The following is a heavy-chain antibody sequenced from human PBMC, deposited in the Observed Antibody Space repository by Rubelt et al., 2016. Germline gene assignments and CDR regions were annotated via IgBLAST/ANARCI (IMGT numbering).Heavy chain of an antibody. CDR1: RFTFSSYA. V-gene: IGHV3-23*01. D-gene: IGHD3-10*01. CDR2: ISGSGGIN. J-gene: IGHJ4*02. CDR3: ARDRRGAALDY. Sequence: EVQLLESGGGLVQPGGSLRLSCAASRFTFSSYAMPWVRQAPGKALEWVSAISGSGGINYYADSVKGRFTISRDNSKNTLYLQMNSLRAEDTAVYYCARDRRGAALDYWGQGTLGTVSS.